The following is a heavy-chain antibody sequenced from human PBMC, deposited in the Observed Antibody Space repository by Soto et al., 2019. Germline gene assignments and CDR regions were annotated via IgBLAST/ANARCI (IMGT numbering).Heavy chain of an antibody. CDR2: MNPNSGNT. D-gene: IGHD6-13*01. CDR3: ARGRYSSSWSVN. CDR1: GYTFTSYD. Sequence: QVQLVQSGAEVKKPGASVKVSCKASGYTFTSYDINWVRQATGQGLEWMGWMNPNSGNTGYAQKFQGRVXMXRXNSISTAYMELSSLRSEDTAVYYCARGRYSSSWSVNWGQGTLVTVSS. J-gene: IGHJ4*02. V-gene: IGHV1-8*01.